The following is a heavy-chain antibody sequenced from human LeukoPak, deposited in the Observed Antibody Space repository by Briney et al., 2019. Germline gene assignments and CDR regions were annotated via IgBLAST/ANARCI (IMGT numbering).Heavy chain of an antibody. CDR2: IYPGDPDT. D-gene: IGHD2-15*01. J-gene: IGHJ4*02. V-gene: IGHV5-51*01. CDR1: GYSFTSYW. Sequence: GESLKISCKGSGYSFTSYWIGWVRQMPGKGLEWMGIIYPGDPDTRYSPSFQGQVTISADKSISTAYLQWSSLKASDTAMYYCARREWWEPYYFDYWGQRTLVTVSS. CDR3: ARREWWEPYYFDY.